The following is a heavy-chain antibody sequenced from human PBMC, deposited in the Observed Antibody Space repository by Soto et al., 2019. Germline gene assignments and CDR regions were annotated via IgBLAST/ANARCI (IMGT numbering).Heavy chain of an antibody. D-gene: IGHD6-19*01. CDR1: GGSISSYY. J-gene: IGHJ4*02. Sequence: PSETLSLTCTVSGGSISSYYWSWIRQPPGKSLEWIGNIFYSGSTYYNPSLKSRVTLSVDTSKNQFSLTLSSVTAADTAVYYCARYAAVAGILDYWGQGTLVTVPQ. CDR3: ARYAAVAGILDY. V-gene: IGHV4-59*04. CDR2: IFYSGST.